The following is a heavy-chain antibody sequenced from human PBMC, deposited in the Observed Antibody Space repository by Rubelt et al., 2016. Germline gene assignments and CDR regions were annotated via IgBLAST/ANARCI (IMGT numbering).Heavy chain of an antibody. V-gene: IGHV4-34*01. CDR2: INHSGST. J-gene: IGHJ6*02. CDR3: ARGLSYGNDYYYGMDV. Sequence: YGGSFSGYYWSWIRQPPGKGLEWIGEINHSGSTNYNPSLNNRVTISVDTSKNQFSLKLSSVTAADTAVYYCARGLSYGNDYYYGMDVWGQGTTVTVSS. CDR1: GGSFSGYY. D-gene: IGHD4-17*01.